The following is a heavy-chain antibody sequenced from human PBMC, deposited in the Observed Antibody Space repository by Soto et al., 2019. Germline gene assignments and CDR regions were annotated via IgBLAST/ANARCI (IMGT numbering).Heavy chain of an antibody. CDR2: ISSVSTSI. J-gene: IGHJ4*02. Sequence: PGGSLRLSCGASGFTLSGSDMHWVRQAPGKGLEWVSYISSVSTSINYADSVKGRFTISRDNAKNSLYLQMSSLRAEDTAVYYCARDIFDDWGQGTLVTVDS. CDR3: ARDIFDD. CDR1: GFTLSGSD. V-gene: IGHV3-48*01.